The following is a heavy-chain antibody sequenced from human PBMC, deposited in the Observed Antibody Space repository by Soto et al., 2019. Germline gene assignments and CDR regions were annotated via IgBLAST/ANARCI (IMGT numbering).Heavy chain of an antibody. CDR3: ARVSGSYYYGMDV. D-gene: IGHD1-26*01. CDR1: GGSISSSNW. Sequence: SETLSLTCAVSGGSISSSNWWSWVRQPPGKGLEWIGEIYHSGSTNYNPSLKSRVTISVDKSKNQFSLRLTSVTAADTAVYYCARVSGSYYYGMDVWGQGTTVTSP. V-gene: IGHV4-4*02. J-gene: IGHJ6*02. CDR2: IYHSGST.